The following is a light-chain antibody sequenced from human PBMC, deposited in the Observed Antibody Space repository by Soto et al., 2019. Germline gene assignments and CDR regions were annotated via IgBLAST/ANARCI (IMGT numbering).Light chain of an antibody. J-gene: IGKJ5*01. CDR2: DAS. CDR3: QQSSNWPPIT. V-gene: IGKV3-11*01. Sequence: IVLTQAAATLSVSPGEIATLSLRAIQSVSSNLAWYQQKPGQAPRLLIYDASNRATGVPARFSGSGSGTDFTLTISSLGPEDFAVYYCQQSSNWPPITFGQGTRLEIK. CDR1: QSVSSN.